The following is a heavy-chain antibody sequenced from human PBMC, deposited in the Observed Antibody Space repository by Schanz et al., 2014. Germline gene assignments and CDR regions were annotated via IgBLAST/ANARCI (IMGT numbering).Heavy chain of an antibody. CDR3: ARDFDDRRCYGSGYCLGDCMDV. CDR1: GFTFSSYA. V-gene: IGHV3-7*03. Sequence: EVQLLESGGGLVQPGGSLRLSCAASGFTFSSYAMSWVRQAPGKGLEWVANIKQDGSEKYYVDAVKGRFTISRDNAKNSMYLHMKSLRGEDTAVYYCARDFDDRRCYGSGYCLGDCMDVWGQGTTVTVSS. J-gene: IGHJ6*02. CDR2: IKQDGSEK. D-gene: IGHD3-10*01.